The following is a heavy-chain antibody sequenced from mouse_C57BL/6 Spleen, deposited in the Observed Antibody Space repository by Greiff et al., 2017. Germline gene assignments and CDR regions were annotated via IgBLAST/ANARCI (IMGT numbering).Heavy chain of an antibody. CDR1: GFTFSGYG. Sequence: EVKLVESGGDLVKPGGSLKLSCAASGFTFSGYGMSWVRQTPDKRLEWVATISSGGSYTYYPDSVQGRFTISRDNAKNTLYLQMSSLKSEDTAMYYCALQGRGGDWYFDVWGTGTTVTVSS. V-gene: IGHV5-6*02. J-gene: IGHJ1*03. D-gene: IGHD1-1*02. CDR3: ALQGRGGDWYFDV. CDR2: ISSGGSYT.